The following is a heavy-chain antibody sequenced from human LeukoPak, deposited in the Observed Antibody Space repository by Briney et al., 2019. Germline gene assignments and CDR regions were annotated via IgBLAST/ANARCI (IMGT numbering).Heavy chain of an antibody. V-gene: IGHV3-21*01. D-gene: IGHD5-18*01. J-gene: IGHJ4*02. Sequence: GGSLRLSCAASGFTFSSYSMNWVRQAPGKGLEWVSSISSSSSYIYYADSVKGRFTISRDNAKNSLYLQMNSLRAEDTAVYYCARRGSDINTAMVDYWGQGALVTVSS. CDR2: ISSSSSYI. CDR3: ARRGSDINTAMVDY. CDR1: GFTFSSYS.